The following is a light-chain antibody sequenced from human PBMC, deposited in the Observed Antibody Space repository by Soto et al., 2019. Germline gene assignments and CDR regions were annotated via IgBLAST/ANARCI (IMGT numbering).Light chain of an antibody. V-gene: IGKV3-11*01. J-gene: IGKJ4*01. CDR2: DAS. CDR3: QQRDNGLT. Sequence: EIVLTQSPATLSLSPGERATLSCRAGQSVSSSLAWYQQKPGQAPRLLMYDASNRATGIPARFSGSGSGTNFTLTISSLEPEDFPVNHCQQRDNGLTFGGGTKVEI. CDR1: QSVSSS.